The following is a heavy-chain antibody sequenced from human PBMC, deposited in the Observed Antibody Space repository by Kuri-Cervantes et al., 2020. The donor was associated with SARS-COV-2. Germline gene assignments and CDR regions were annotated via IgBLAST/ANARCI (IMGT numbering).Heavy chain of an antibody. D-gene: IGHD2-15*01. CDR2: NYYSGST. CDR3: ARYCSGASCQGANWFDP. V-gene: IGHV4-61*01. CDR1: GGSVRSGSYY. J-gene: IGHJ5*01. Sequence: SQTLSLTCAVSGGSVRSGSYYWSWVRQPPGKGLGWIGYNYYSGSTNYNPSLKSRVTISVDTSKNQFSLNLSSVTAADTAVYYCARYCSGASCQGANWFDPWGEGTLVTGSS.